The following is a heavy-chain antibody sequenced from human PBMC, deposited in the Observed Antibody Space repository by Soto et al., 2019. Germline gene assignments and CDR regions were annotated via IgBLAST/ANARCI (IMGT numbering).Heavy chain of an antibody. J-gene: IGHJ4*02. CDR2: IIPIFGTA. CDR1: GGTFSSYA. D-gene: IGHD2-15*01. Sequence: SVKVSCKAPGGTFSSYAISWVRQAPGQGLEWMGGIIPIFGTANYAQKFQGRVTITADESTSTAYMELSSLRSEDTAVYYCARDRGRYCSGGSCPTGGYWGQGALVAVSS. CDR3: ARDRGRYCSGGSCPTGGY. V-gene: IGHV1-69*13.